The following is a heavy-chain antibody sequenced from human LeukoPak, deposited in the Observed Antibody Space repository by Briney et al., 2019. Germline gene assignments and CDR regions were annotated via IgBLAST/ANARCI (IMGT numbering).Heavy chain of an antibody. D-gene: IGHD3-10*01. CDR3: AKDNAYYYADY. CDR1: GFTVSSNY. J-gene: IGHJ4*02. CDR2: IYSGGST. Sequence: PGGSLRLSCAASGFTVSSNYMSWVRQAPGKGLEWVSVIYSGGSTYYADSVKGRFTISRDNSKNTLYLQMNSLRAEDTAVYYCAKDNAYYYADYWGQGTLATVSS. V-gene: IGHV3-66*02.